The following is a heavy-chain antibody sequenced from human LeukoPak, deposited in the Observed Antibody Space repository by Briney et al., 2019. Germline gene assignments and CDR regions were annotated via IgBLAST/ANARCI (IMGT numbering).Heavy chain of an antibody. V-gene: IGHV4-59*01. Sequence: SETLSLTCTVSGDSISYYYWSWVRQPPGKGLEWIGFVYYTGSTNYSPSLKSRVTISVDTSKNQFSLKLRSVTAADTAVYYCARISSSNWYNERGAFDVWGQGTMVTVSS. CDR3: ARISSSNWYNERGAFDV. D-gene: IGHD6-13*01. CDR2: VYYTGST. CDR1: GDSISYYY. J-gene: IGHJ3*01.